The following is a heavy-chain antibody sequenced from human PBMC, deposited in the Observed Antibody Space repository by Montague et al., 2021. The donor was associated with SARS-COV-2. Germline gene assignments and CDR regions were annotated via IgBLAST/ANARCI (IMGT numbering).Heavy chain of an antibody. CDR3: ARRWGIAAADN. D-gene: IGHD6-13*01. Sequence: SETLSLTCTVSGGSITARTYYWGCIRHSPGQGLECIGAINYSGTTYYTPTLKRRITISLDTTKNQFSLKMASVTAADTADYYCARRWGIAAADNWGQGTLVTVSS. J-gene: IGHJ4*02. CDR2: INYSGTT. V-gene: IGHV4-39*01. CDR1: GGSITARTYY.